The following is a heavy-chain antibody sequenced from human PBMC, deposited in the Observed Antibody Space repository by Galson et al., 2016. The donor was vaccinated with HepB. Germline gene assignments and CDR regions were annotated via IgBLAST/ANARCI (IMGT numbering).Heavy chain of an antibody. D-gene: IGHD5-24*01. V-gene: IGHV5-51*01. CDR3: ARRGHNNGLDF. Sequence: QSGAEVKEPGESLRISCETSGYKFASLWIAWVRQRAGEGLEWMGVIYPGDSDTKYSPPFQGQVIIPADKSINTTYLQRSSLTPSATAIYYCARRGHNNGLDFWGPGTPVSVS. CDR1: GYKFASLW. CDR2: IYPGDSDT. J-gene: IGHJ4*02.